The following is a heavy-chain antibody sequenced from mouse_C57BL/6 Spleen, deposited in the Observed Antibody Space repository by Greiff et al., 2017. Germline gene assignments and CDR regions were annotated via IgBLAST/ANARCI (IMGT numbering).Heavy chain of an antibody. CDR1: GYSFTGYY. CDR3: ASLGAWFAY. D-gene: IGHD3-3*01. V-gene: IGHV1-42*01. CDR2: INPSTGGT. Sequence: DVKLQESGPELVKPGASVKISCKASGYSFTGYYMNWVKQSPEKSLEWIGEINPSTGGTTYNQKFKAKATLTVAKSSSTAYMQLKCLTSEDSAVYYFASLGAWFAYWGQGTLVTVSA. J-gene: IGHJ3*01.